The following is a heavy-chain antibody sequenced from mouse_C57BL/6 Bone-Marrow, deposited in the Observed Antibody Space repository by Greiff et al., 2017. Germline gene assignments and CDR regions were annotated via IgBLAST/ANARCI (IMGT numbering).Heavy chain of an antibody. CDR2: INPSNGGT. Sequence: VQLQQPGTELVKPGASVKLSCKASGYTFTSYWMHWVKQRPGQGLEWIGNINPSNGGTNYNEKFKSKATLTVDKSSSTAYIQLSSLTAEDSVVYYCARSLIFDGYLFDYWGQVITLTVSS. D-gene: IGHD2-3*01. V-gene: IGHV1-53*01. CDR1: GYTFTSYW. J-gene: IGHJ2*01. CDR3: ARSLIFDGYLFDY.